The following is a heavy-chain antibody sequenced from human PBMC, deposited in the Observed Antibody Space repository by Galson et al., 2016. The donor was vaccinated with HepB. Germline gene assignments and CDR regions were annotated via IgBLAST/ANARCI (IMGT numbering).Heavy chain of an antibody. J-gene: IGHJ3*02. CDR1: GLTFGNYA. V-gene: IGHV3-23*01. Sequence: SLRLSCAASGLTFGNYAMNWVRQAPGKGLEWVSVINPTGDTTYYADSVKGRFTVSRDNSQNTLYLQMNSLRAEDTAVYYCARDTLIRGISNAAFDIWGQGTMVTVSS. CDR3: ARDTLIRGISNAAFDI. CDR2: INPTGDTT. D-gene: IGHD3-10*01.